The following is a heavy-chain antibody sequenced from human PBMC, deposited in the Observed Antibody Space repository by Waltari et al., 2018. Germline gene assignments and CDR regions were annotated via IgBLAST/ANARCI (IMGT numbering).Heavy chain of an antibody. D-gene: IGHD6-13*01. CDR2: MNPDSGNT. J-gene: IGHJ3*02. CDR3: ASGSSSWSAFDI. CDR1: GYTFTSYD. V-gene: IGHV1-8*01. Sequence: QVQLVQSGAEVKKPGASVKVSCKASGYTFTSYDINWVRQATEQGLEWRGWMNPDSGNTGYAQKFQGRVTMTKNTSRSTAYMEPSSLSSEDTAVAYCASGSSSWSAFDIWGQGTMVTVSS.